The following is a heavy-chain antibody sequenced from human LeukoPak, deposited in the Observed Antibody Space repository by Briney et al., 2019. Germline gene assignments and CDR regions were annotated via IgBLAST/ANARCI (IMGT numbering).Heavy chain of an antibody. Sequence: GASVKVSCKASGYTFTSYYMHWVRQAPGQGLEWTGIINPSGGSTSYAQKFQGRVTMTRDTSTSTVYMELSSLRSEDTAVYYCARDVAGIAAAGRFDYWGQGTLVTVSS. D-gene: IGHD6-13*01. CDR1: GYTFTSYY. CDR2: INPSGGST. CDR3: ARDVAGIAAAGRFDY. V-gene: IGHV1-46*01. J-gene: IGHJ4*02.